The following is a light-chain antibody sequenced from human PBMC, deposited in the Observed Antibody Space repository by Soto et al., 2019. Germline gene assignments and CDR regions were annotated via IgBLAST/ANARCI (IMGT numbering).Light chain of an antibody. Sequence: ETVLTQSPGTLSLSPGERATLSCRASQSVSSSYLAWYQQKPGQAPRLLIYGASCRATGIPDRFSGSGSGTDFTLTISRLEPEDFAVYYCQRYGSSPPTFGQGTKVEIK. CDR3: QRYGSSPPT. J-gene: IGKJ1*01. CDR1: QSVSSSY. V-gene: IGKV3-20*01. CDR2: GAS.